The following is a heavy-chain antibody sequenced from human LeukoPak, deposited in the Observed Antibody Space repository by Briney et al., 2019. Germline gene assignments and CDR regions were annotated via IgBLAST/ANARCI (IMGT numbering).Heavy chain of an antibody. CDR2: INPSGGST. V-gene: IGHV1-46*01. D-gene: IGHD2-2*02. CDR1: GYTFTSYY. Sequence: ASVKVSCKASGYTFTSYYMHWVRQAPGQGLEWMGIINPSGGSTSYAQKFQGRVTMTRDMSTSTVYMELSRLRSEDTAVYYCARDGKGAFVVLPAAISRGGFDYWGQGTLVTVSS. J-gene: IGHJ4*02. CDR3: ARDGKGAFVVLPAAISRGGFDY.